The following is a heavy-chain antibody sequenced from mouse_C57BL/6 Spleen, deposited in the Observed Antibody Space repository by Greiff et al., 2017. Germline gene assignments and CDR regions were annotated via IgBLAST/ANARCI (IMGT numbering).Heavy chain of an antibody. CDR1: GYAFTNYL. Sequence: VQLQESGAELVRPGTSVKVSCKASGYAFTNYLIEWVKQRPGQGLEWIGVINPGSGGTNYNEKFKGKATLTADKSSSTAYMQLSSLTSEDSAVYFCARGGYDYDGAYWGQGTLVTVSA. CDR3: ARGGYDYDGAY. V-gene: IGHV1-54*01. D-gene: IGHD2-4*01. J-gene: IGHJ3*01. CDR2: INPGSGGT.